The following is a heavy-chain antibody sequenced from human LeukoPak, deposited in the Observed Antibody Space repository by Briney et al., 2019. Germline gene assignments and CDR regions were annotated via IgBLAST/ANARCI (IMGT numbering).Heavy chain of an antibody. V-gene: IGHV3-43*02. CDR2: ISANNFDT. CDR1: GSTFFDHA. Sequence: GGSLRLSCSASGSTFFDHAMHWVRQAPGKGLEWISLISANNFDTYYADSVQGRFSVSRDNSKNSLFLQMDSLRAEDTGMYFCARDGPAGTDHWGQGTLVTVSS. J-gene: IGHJ4*02. D-gene: IGHD1-1*01. CDR3: ARDGPAGTDH.